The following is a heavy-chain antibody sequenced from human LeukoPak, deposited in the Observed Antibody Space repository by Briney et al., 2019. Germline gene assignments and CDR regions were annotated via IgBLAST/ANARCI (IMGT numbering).Heavy chain of an antibody. D-gene: IGHD3-22*01. V-gene: IGHV1-8*01. Sequence: ASVKVSCKASGYTFTSYDINWVRQATGQGLEWMGWMNPNSGNTGYAQKFQGRVTMTRNTCISTAYMELSSLRSEDTAVYYCARGFYYDSSGYPLDAFDIWGQGTMVTVSS. CDR2: MNPNSGNT. J-gene: IGHJ3*02. CDR1: GYTFTSYD. CDR3: ARGFYYDSSGYPLDAFDI.